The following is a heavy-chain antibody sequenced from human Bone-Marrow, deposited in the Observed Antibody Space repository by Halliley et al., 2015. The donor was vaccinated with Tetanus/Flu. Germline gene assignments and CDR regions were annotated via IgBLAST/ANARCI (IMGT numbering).Heavy chain of an antibody. CDR2: IWFDGSID. J-gene: IGHJ4*02. CDR1: GFAFSSYG. Sequence: QVQLVQSGGGVVQPGRSLRLSCSASGFAFSSYGMHWVRQAPGKGLEWLAVIWFDGSIDYYADSVKGRFTISRDNSKHTLYLQMNSLRAEDTAVYYCAKGADSDSSAPESKWGQGTLVTVSS. V-gene: IGHV3-33*06. CDR3: AKGADSDSSAPESK. D-gene: IGHD3-22*01.